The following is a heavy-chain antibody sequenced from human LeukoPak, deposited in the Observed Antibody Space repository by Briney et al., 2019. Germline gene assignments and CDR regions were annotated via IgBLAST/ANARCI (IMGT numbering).Heavy chain of an antibody. J-gene: IGHJ4*02. Sequence: GASVEVSCKASGGTFTSYAISWVRQAPGQGLEWMGGIIPIFGTANYAQKFQGRVTITADESTSTAYMELSSLRSEDTAVYCCAVTYYDILTGYRNWGQGTLVTVSS. CDR1: GGTFTSYA. CDR3: AVTYYDILTGYRN. D-gene: IGHD3-9*01. CDR2: IIPIFGTA. V-gene: IGHV1-69*13.